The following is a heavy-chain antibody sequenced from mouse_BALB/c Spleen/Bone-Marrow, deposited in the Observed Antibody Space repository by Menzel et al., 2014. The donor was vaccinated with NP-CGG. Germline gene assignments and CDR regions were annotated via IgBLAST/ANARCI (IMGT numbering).Heavy chain of an antibody. Sequence: EVKLMESGGGLVQPGGSLKLSCAASGFTFSSYGMSWVRQTPDKRLELVATINSNGGSTYYPDSVKGRFTISSDTAKNTLYLRMRSLKSEETAMYYCGRGNYGIYVDYFDFWGQGTTLTVSS. D-gene: IGHD2-1*01. V-gene: IGHV5-6-3*01. J-gene: IGHJ2*01. CDR1: GFTFSSYG. CDR2: INSNGGST. CDR3: GRGNYGIYVDYFDF.